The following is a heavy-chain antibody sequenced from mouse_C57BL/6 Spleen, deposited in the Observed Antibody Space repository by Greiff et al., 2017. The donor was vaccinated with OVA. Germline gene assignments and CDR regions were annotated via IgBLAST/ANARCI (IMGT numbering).Heavy chain of an antibody. CDR2: IDPETGGT. V-gene: IGHV1-15*01. Sequence: QVQLQQSGAELVRPGASVTLSCKASGYTFTDYEMHWVKQTPVHGLEWIGAIDPETGGTAYNQKFKGKAILTADKSSSTAYMELRSLTSEDSAVYYCTRGDGNYGRLAYWGQGTLVTVSA. CDR3: TRGDGNYGRLAY. CDR1: GYTFTDYE. J-gene: IGHJ3*01. D-gene: IGHD2-1*01.